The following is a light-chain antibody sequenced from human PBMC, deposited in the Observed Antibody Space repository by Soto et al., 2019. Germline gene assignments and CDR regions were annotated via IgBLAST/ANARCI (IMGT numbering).Light chain of an antibody. J-gene: IGLJ2*01. V-gene: IGLV2-18*02. Sequence: QSALTQPPSVSGSPGQSVTISRTGTSSDVGSYNRVSWYQQPPGTGPKLMIYEVSNRPGGVPDRFSGSKSDNTASLTISGLQAEDEAYCYCSSFTSSSTLIFGGGTKLTV. CDR3: SSFTSSSTLI. CDR1: SSDVGSYNR. CDR2: EVS.